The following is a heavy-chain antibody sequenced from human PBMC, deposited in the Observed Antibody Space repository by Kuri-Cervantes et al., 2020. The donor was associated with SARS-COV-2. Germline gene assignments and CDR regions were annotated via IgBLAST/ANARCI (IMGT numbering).Heavy chain of an antibody. D-gene: IGHD2-2*01. J-gene: IGHJ6*03. CDR1: GYTFSSYA. V-gene: IGHV1-8*03. CDR2: MNPNSGNT. CDR3: ARVQTLPAAISGTLSRGQYYYYYYYMDV. Sequence: ASVKVSCKASGYTFSSYAISWVRQAPGQGLEWMGWMNPNSGNTGYAQKFQGRVTITRNTSISTAYMELSSLRSEDTAVYYCARVQTLPAAISGTLSRGQYYYYYYYMDVWGKGTTVTVSS.